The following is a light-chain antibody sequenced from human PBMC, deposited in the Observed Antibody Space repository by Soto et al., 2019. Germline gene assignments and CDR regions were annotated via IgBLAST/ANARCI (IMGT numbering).Light chain of an antibody. CDR1: QSVDNGY. Sequence: EIVLTQSPGTLSLSPGERATLSCRASQSVDNGYLAWYQQKPGQDPRLLIYGASSRATGIPDWFGGSGAGTDFTLTVSRLEPEDFAVYYCQQYGSSQWTFGQGTKVDI. CDR3: QQYGSSQWT. V-gene: IGKV3-20*01. CDR2: GAS. J-gene: IGKJ1*01.